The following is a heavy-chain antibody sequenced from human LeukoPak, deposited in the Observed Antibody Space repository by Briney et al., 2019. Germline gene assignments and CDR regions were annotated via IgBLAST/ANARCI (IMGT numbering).Heavy chain of an antibody. V-gene: IGHV3-30-3*01. D-gene: IGHD5-12*01. CDR3: AKEGYGNNWYFDL. Sequence: PGGSLRLSCAASGFTFSSYAMHWVRQAPGKGLEWVAVISYDGSNKYYADSVKGRFTISRDNSKNTLYLQMNSLRAEDTAVYYCAKEGYGNNWYFDLWGRGTLVTVSS. J-gene: IGHJ2*01. CDR2: ISYDGSNK. CDR1: GFTFSSYA.